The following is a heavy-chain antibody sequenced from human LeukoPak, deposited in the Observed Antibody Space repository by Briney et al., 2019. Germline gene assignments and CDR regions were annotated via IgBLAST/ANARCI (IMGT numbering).Heavy chain of an antibody. D-gene: IGHD5-18*01. CDR2: INPIFGTA. J-gene: IGHJ6*03. V-gene: IGHV1-69*05. CDR1: GGTFSSYA. Sequence: PVKVSCKASGGTFSSYAISWVRQAPGQGLEWMGGINPIFGTANYAQKFQGRVTITTDESTSTAYMELSSLRSEDTAVYYCARGTAMDLYYYYMDVWGKGTTVTVPS. CDR3: ARGTAMDLYYYYMDV.